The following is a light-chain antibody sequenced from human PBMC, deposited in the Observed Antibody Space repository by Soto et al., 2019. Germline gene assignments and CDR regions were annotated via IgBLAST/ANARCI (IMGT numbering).Light chain of an antibody. CDR1: QSVLYSSNNKNY. J-gene: IGKJ5*01. V-gene: IGKV4-1*01. Sequence: DIVMTQSPDSLAVSLGERATINCKSSQSVLYSSNNKNYLAWYQQKPGQPPKLLIYWASTRESGVPDRFSGSASGTDFTLKISRVEAEDFGLYYCMQALETPLTLGQGTRLEIK. CDR2: WAS. CDR3: MQALETPLT.